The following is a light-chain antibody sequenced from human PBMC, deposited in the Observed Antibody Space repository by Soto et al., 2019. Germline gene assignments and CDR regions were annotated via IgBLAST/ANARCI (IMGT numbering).Light chain of an antibody. CDR1: TGPVTSGHY. J-gene: IGLJ2*01. CDR2: DTT. Sequence: TVVTQEPSLTVSPGGTVTLTCGSSTGPVTSGHYPYWFQQKPGQAPRTLIYDTTYKHSWTPARFSGSLLGGKAALTLSGAHPEDEAEYYCLLSYSGAGGGVFGGGTKLTVL. V-gene: IGLV7-46*01. CDR3: LLSYSGAGGGV.